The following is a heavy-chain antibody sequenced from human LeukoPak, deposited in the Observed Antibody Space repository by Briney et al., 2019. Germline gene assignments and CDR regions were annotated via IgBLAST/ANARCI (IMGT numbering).Heavy chain of an antibody. CDR3: ARDRPPNDY. CDR2: IWNSGST. CDR1: GDSISSRTYY. V-gene: IGHV4-61*01. Sequence: PSETLSLTCSVSGDSISSRTYYWTWIRQHPEKGLEWIGYIWNSGSTNYNPSLKSRVTISVDTSKNQFSLKLSSVTAADTAVYYCARDRPPNDYWGQGTLVTVSS. J-gene: IGHJ4*02.